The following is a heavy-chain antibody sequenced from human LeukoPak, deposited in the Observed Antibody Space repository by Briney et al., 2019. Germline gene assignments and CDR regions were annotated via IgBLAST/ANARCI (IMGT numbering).Heavy chain of an antibody. CDR3: ARGGVYSTSAVDY. CDR2: INSDGSST. CDR1: GFTFSSYW. J-gene: IGHJ4*02. D-gene: IGHD6-6*01. Sequence: GGSLRLSCAASGFTFSSYWMHWVRQAPGKGLVWVSRINSDGSSTTYADSVKGRFTISSDNAKNPLYLQMNSLRAEDTAVYYCARGGVYSTSAVDYWGQGTLVTVSS. V-gene: IGHV3-74*01.